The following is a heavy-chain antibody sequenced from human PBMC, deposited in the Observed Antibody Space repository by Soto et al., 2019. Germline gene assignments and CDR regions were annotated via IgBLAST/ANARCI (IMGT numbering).Heavy chain of an antibody. V-gene: IGHV3-23*01. CDR2: ISGSGGST. D-gene: IGHD3-10*01. CDR1: GFTFSSYA. CDR3: ARAHRSDGKPSYYGSGRFFDY. J-gene: IGHJ4*02. Sequence: GGSLRLSCAASGFTFSSYAMSWVRQAPGKGLEWVSAISGSGGSTYYADSVKGRFTISRDNSKNTLYLQMNSLRAEDTAVYYCARAHRSDGKPSYYGSGRFFDYWGQGTLVTVSS.